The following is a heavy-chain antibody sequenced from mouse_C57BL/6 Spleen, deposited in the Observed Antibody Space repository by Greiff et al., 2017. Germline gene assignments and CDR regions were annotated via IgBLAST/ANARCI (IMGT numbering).Heavy chain of an antibody. V-gene: IGHV10-1*01. Sequence: EVKLMESGGGLVQPKGSLKLSCAASGFSFNTYAMNWVRQAPGKGLEWVARIRSKSNNYATYYADSVKDRFTISRDDSESMLYLQMNNLKTEDTARYYCVRQDYGPYWYFDVWGTGTTVTVSS. CDR3: VRQDYGPYWYFDV. J-gene: IGHJ1*03. CDR1: GFSFNTYA. D-gene: IGHD1-1*02. CDR2: IRSKSNNYAT.